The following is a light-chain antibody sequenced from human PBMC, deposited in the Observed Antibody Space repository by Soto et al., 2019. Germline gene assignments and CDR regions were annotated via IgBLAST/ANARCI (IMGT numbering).Light chain of an antibody. Sequence: EIVLTQSPATLSFSPGERAPLSRRARQSVSSNLAWYQQKPGQAPRLLIYHASNRATGIPARFSGRGSGTDFTLTISSLEAEDFAVYYCQQRSNWPPTWTFGQGTKVDIK. J-gene: IGKJ1*01. CDR1: QSVSSN. CDR3: QQRSNWPPTWT. V-gene: IGKV3-11*01. CDR2: HAS.